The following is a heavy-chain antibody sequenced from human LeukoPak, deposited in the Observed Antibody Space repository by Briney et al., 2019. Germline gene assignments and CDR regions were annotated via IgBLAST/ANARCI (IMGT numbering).Heavy chain of an antibody. Sequence: GGSLRLSCAVSGITLGNYGMSWVRQAPGKGLEWVAGISDSGGRTNYADSVKGRFTISRDNPKNTLYLQMNSLRAEDTAVYFCAKRGVVIRVFLVGFHKEAYYFDSWGQGALVTVSS. CDR2: ISDSGGRT. J-gene: IGHJ4*02. V-gene: IGHV3-23*01. CDR3: AKRGVVIRVFLVGFHKEAYYFDS. D-gene: IGHD3-10*01. CDR1: GITLGNYG.